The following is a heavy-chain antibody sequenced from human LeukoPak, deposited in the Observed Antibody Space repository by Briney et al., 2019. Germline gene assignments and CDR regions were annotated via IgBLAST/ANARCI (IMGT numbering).Heavy chain of an antibody. CDR2: MNPNSGNT. V-gene: IGHV1-8*01. D-gene: IGHD4-17*01. CDR3: AIAMVTTRSIDLLQH. CDR1: GYTFTSYD. J-gene: IGHJ1*01. Sequence: GASAKVSCKASGYTFTSYDINWVRQATAQGLEWMGWMNPNSGNTGYAQKFQGRVTMTRNTSISTAYMELSSLRSEDTAVYYCAIAMVTTRSIDLLQHWGQGTLVTVSS.